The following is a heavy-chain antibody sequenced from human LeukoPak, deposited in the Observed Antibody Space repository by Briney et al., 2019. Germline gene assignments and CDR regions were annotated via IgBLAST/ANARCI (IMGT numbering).Heavy chain of an antibody. CDR2: IFHSGST. J-gene: IGHJ5*02. Sequence: KASETLSLTCALSGGSFSSDNWWSWVRQPPGKGLEWIGEIFHSGSTNYNPSLKSRLTISLDKSKNQLSLKLSSVIAADTAVYYCARDYFITMGPFDPWGQGTLVTVSS. V-gene: IGHV4-4*02. CDR1: GGSFSSDNW. D-gene: IGHD3-10*01. CDR3: ARDYFITMGPFDP.